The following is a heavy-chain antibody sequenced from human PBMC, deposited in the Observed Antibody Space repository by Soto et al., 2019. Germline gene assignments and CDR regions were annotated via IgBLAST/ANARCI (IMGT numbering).Heavy chain of an antibody. Sequence: SETLSLTCAVSGGSISTTYWWTWVRQPPGKGLEWIGEIYHSGSTNYKPSLKSRVTISLDKSKNQSSLNLSSVTAADTAVYYCARASSSSWGYYFDYWGQGTPVTVSS. D-gene: IGHD6-13*01. CDR3: ARASSSSWGYYFDY. CDR1: GGSISTTYW. J-gene: IGHJ4*02. CDR2: IYHSGST. V-gene: IGHV4-4*02.